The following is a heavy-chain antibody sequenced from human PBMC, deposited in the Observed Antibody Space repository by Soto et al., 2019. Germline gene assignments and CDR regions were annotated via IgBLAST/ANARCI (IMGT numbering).Heavy chain of an antibody. CDR2: IYYSGST. D-gene: IGHD1-1*01. Sequence: SETLSLTCTFSGGSFSSISNHYWSWIRQPPGKGLEWIGYIYYSGSTYYNPSLKSRVTISVDTSKNQFSLKLSSVTAADTAVYYCARVPGTTISYYFDYWGQGTLVTVSS. CDR1: GGSFSSISNHY. CDR3: ARVPGTTISYYFDY. V-gene: IGHV4-30-4*01. J-gene: IGHJ4*02.